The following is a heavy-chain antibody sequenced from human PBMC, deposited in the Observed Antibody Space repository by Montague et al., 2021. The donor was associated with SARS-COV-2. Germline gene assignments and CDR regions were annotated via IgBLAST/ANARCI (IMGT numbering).Heavy chain of an antibody. D-gene: IGHD3-9*01. V-gene: IGHV4-39*01. CDR2: ISNGGRT. J-gene: IGHJ4*02. CDR3: ARHRRYDVVTYCPDF. CDR1: GGSFDSDNFF. Sequence: SETLSLTCSVSGGSFDSDNFFWGWIRQPPGKRLEWIGVISNGGRTFDNPSLKSRVTISVHTSRNQLSLNVKSVTAADTAVYYCARHRRYDVVTYCPDFWGQGILVTVSS.